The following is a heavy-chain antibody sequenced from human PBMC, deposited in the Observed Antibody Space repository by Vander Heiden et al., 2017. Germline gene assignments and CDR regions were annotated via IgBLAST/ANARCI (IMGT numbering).Heavy chain of an antibody. CDR1: GFTFISYS. CDR2: ISSSSSYI. V-gene: IGHV3-21*01. Sequence: EVRLVESGGGLVKPGGSLRLSCAASGFTFISYSMNWVRQAPGKGLEWVASISSSSSYIYYADSVKGRFTISRDNAKNSLYLQMNSLRAEDTAVYYCARGILGELSSFDYWGQGTLVTVSS. D-gene: IGHD3-16*02. CDR3: ARGILGELSSFDY. J-gene: IGHJ4*02.